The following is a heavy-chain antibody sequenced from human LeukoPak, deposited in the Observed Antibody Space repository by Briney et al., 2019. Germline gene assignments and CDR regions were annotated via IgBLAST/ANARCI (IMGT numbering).Heavy chain of an antibody. CDR1: GGSISSGGYY. CDR3: ARERRDFWSGFTHSWFDP. Sequence: SETLSLTCTVSGGSISSGGYYWSWSRQHPGKGLEWIGYIYYSGSTYYNPSLKSRVTISVDTSKNQFSLKLSSVTAADTAVYYCARERRDFWSGFTHSWFDPWGQGTLVTVSS. CDR2: IYYSGST. V-gene: IGHV4-31*03. J-gene: IGHJ5*02. D-gene: IGHD3-3*01.